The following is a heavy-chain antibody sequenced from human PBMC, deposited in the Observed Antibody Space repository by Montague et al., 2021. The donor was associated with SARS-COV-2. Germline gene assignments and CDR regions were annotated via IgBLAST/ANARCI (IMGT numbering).Heavy chain of an antibody. CDR1: GFTVSSNY. V-gene: IGHV3-53*01. D-gene: IGHD3-9*01. CDR2: IYKDGRT. J-gene: IGHJ4*02. Sequence: SRRLSCAASGFTVSSNYMTWVRQAPGKGLEWVSVIYKDGRTYYADSVKGRFTVSRDNSKSALYLQMHSLRAEDTAVYYCAREKDTSGYILRYWGQGTLVTVSS. CDR3: AREKDTSGYILRY.